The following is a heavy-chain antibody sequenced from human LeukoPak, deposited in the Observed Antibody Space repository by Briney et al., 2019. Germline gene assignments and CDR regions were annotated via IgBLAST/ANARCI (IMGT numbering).Heavy chain of an antibody. D-gene: IGHD3-10*01. J-gene: IGHJ3*02. CDR1: GYTFTGYY. V-gene: IGHV1-18*04. Sequence: ASVKVSCKASGYTFTGYYMHWVRQAPGQGLEWMGWISAYNGNTNYAQKLQGRVTMTTDTSTSTAYMELRSLRSDDTAVYYCARSMVRGVNDAFDIWGQGTMVTVSS. CDR2: ISAYNGNT. CDR3: ARSMVRGVNDAFDI.